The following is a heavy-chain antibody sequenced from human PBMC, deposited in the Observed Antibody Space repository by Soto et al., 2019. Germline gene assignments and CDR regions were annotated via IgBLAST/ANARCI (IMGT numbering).Heavy chain of an antibody. Sequence: ASVKVSCKVSGYTLTELSMHWVRQAPGKGLEWMGGFDPEDGETIYAQKFQGRVTMTEDTSTDTAYMELSRLRSEDTAVYYCATDCSSTSCYGGSAFDYWGQGTLVTVSS. CDR1: GYTLTELS. CDR3: ATDCSSTSCYGGSAFDY. J-gene: IGHJ4*02. V-gene: IGHV1-24*01. D-gene: IGHD2-2*01. CDR2: FDPEDGET.